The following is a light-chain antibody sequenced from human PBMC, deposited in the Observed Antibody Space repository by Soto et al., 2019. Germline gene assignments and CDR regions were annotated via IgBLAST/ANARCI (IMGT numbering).Light chain of an antibody. Sequence: EIVMTQSPAILSVSPGERATLSCRSIQSVISNLAWYQQKPGQTPRLLIYGASSRATGIPDRFSGSWSGTDFTLTINGLEPEDSAVYYCQQRGNWPPTWTFGQGTKVDIK. CDR2: GAS. CDR1: QSVISN. CDR3: QQRGNWPPTWT. J-gene: IGKJ1*01. V-gene: IGKV3D-15*01.